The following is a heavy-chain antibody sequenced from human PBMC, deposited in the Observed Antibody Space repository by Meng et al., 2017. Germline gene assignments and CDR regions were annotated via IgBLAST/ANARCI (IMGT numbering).Heavy chain of an antibody. CDR3: ASLFMVRGVIGDSTTPLGIDY. J-gene: IGHJ4*02. D-gene: IGHD3-10*01. Sequence: GSLRLSCTVSGGSISSSSYYWGWIRQPPGKGLEWIGSIYYSGGTYYNPSLKSRVTISVDTSKNQFSLKLSSVTAADTAVYYCASLFMVRGVIGDSTTPLGIDYWGQGTLVTVSS. CDR1: GGSISSSSYY. V-gene: IGHV4-39*07. CDR2: IYYSGGT.